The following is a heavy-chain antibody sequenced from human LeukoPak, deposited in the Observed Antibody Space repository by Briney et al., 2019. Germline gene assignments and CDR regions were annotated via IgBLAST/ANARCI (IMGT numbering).Heavy chain of an antibody. Sequence: GGSLRLSCAASGFTFSSYGMHWVRQAPGKGLEWVAFIRYDGSNKYYADSVKGRFTISRDNSKNTLCLQMNSLRAEDTAVYYCAKGPYYDFWSGYYSPYMDVWGKGTTVTVSS. CDR1: GFTFSSYG. CDR3: AKGPYYDFWSGYYSPYMDV. V-gene: IGHV3-30*02. D-gene: IGHD3-3*01. J-gene: IGHJ6*03. CDR2: IRYDGSNK.